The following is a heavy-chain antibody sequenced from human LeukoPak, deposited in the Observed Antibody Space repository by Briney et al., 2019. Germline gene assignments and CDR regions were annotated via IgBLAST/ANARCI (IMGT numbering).Heavy chain of an antibody. Sequence: GGSLRLSCAASGFTFSDYYMSWIRQAPGKGLEWISYISGSRNIMYYADSVKGRFTISRDNARNSLYLQMNSLRAEDTAIYYCAKGSYFDYLLDSWDQGTLVTVSS. D-gene: IGHD3-9*01. CDR3: AKGSYFDYLLDS. V-gene: IGHV3-11*01. J-gene: IGHJ4*02. CDR2: ISGSRNIM. CDR1: GFTFSDYY.